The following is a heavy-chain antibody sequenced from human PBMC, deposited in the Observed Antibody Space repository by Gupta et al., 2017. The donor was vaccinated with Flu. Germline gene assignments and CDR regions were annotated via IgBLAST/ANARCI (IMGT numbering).Heavy chain of an antibody. CDR1: GFSLSSSGGG. Sequence: QITLKEAGPTRVQPTQTLTLTCTFSGFSLSSSGGGVGWIRQSPGQALEYLALIYWDDKKQYNPSLKTRLTIRSSNKEVVLTVTNVGPDDTATYYCAYTQGISRGWFDPWGQGTLVTVSS. CDR3: AYTQGISRGWFDP. V-gene: IGHV2-5*02. CDR2: IYWDDKK. D-gene: IGHD3-10*01. J-gene: IGHJ5*02.